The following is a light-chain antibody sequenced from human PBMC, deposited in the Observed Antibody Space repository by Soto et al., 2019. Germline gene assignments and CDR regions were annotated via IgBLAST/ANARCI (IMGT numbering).Light chain of an antibody. V-gene: IGKV1-5*03. CDR1: QSISSW. CDR2: KAS. Sequence: EIRMSNSFATLSASVGERVRISLRASQSISSWLAWYQQKPGKAPKLLIYKASSLESGVPSRFSGSGSGTEFTLTISSLQPDDFATYYCQQYNSYSHTFGQGTIVDIK. J-gene: IGKJ1*01. CDR3: QQYNSYSHT.